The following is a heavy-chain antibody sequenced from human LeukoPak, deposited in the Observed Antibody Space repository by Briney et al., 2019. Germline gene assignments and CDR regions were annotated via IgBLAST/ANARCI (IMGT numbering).Heavy chain of an antibody. Sequence: SVKVSCKASGGTFSSYAISWVRQAPGQGLEWMGGIIPIFGTANYAQKFQGRVTITADESTSTAYMELSSLRSEDTAVYYCARVEEYSSSLGSFDPWGQGTLVTVSS. V-gene: IGHV1-69*01. J-gene: IGHJ5*02. CDR1: GGTFSSYA. CDR3: ARVEEYSSSLGSFDP. CDR2: IIPIFGTA. D-gene: IGHD6-13*01.